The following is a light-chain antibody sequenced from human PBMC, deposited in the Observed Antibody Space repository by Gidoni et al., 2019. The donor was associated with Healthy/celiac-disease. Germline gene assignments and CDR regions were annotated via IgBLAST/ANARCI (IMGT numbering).Light chain of an antibody. V-gene: IGLV2-11*01. CDR3: CSDAGSYTVV. CDR1: SSDVGGYNY. CDR2: DGS. J-gene: IGLJ2*01. Sequence: QSALTHPRSVSGSPGQSVTISCTGTSSDVGGYNYVSWYQQHPGKAPKLMIYDGSKRPSGVPDRFSGSKSGNTASLTISGRQAEDEADYYGCSDAGSYTVVFGGGTKLTVL.